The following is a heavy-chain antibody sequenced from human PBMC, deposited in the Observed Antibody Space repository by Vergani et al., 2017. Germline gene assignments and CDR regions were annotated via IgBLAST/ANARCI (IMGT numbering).Heavy chain of an antibody. CDR3: ARRVVVVPAARVSWFDP. D-gene: IGHD2-2*01. CDR2: IYYSGST. CDR1: GGSISSSSYY. J-gene: IGHJ5*02. Sequence: QLQLQESGPGLVKPSETLSLTCTVSGGSISSSSYYWGWIRQPPGKGLEWIGSIYYSGSTYYNPSLKSRVPISVDTSKNQFSLKLSSVTAADTAVYYCARRVVVVPAARVSWFDPWGQGTLVTVSS. V-gene: IGHV4-39*01.